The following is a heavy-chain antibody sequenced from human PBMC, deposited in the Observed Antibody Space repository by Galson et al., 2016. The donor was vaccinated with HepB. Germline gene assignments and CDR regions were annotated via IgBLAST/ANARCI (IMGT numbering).Heavy chain of an antibody. J-gene: IGHJ5*02. Sequence: PALVKPTQTLTLTCTFSGFSLTTIGVAVAWIRQPPGKALEWLALIYWDDDKRYSPSLKNRLTITKDTSKNQVVLTMTNMDPVDTATYYCAHRGRSDGPSLGFDPWGQGTLVTVSS. D-gene: IGHD3-16*01. CDR2: IYWDDDK. CDR1: GFSLTTIGVA. V-gene: IGHV2-5*02. CDR3: AHRGRSDGPSLGFDP.